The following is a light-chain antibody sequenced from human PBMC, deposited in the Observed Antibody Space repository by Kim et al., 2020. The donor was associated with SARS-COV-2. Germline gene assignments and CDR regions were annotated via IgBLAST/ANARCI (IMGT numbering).Light chain of an antibody. Sequence: LPPGGRTTPSCRTSRIIRTSLAWYQQKPGQAPRLLIYDASDRATGIPARFSGSGSGTDFTLTISSLEPEDFAVYYCQQRSNWPITFGQGTRLEIK. J-gene: IGKJ5*01. CDR3: QQRSNWPIT. CDR2: DAS. CDR1: RIIRTS. V-gene: IGKV3-11*01.